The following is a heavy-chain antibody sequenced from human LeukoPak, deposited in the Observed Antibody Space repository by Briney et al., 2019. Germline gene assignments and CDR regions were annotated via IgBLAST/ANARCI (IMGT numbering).Heavy chain of an antibody. CDR1: GFTFSDHY. D-gene: IGHD3-22*01. J-gene: IGHJ4*02. Sequence: GGSLRLSCAASGFTFSDHYMDWVRQAPGKGLEWVGRTRKKANSYTTEYAASVKGRFTISRDDSNYSLYLQMNSLKIEDTAVYYCVRVTDTDYYYDYWGQGTLLTVSS. CDR2: TRKKANSYTT. V-gene: IGHV3-72*01. CDR3: VRVTDTDYYYDY.